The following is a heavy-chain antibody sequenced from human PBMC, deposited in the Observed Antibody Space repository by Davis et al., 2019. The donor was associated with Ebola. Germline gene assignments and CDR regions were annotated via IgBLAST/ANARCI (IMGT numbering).Heavy chain of an antibody. D-gene: IGHD5-18*01. CDR1: GFTFSSYW. CDR2: INSDGSST. J-gene: IGHJ6*02. V-gene: IGHV3-74*01. CDR3: ARAVRDTGIILYYYGMDV. Sequence: HTGGSLRLSCAASGFTFSSYWMHWVRQAPGKGLVWVSRINSDGSSTSYADSVKGRFTISRDNAKNSLYLQMNSLRDEDTAVYYCARAVRDTGIILYYYGMDVWGQGTTVIVSS.